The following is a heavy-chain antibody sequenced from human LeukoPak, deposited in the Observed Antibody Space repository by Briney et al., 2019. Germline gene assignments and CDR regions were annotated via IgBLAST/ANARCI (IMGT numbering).Heavy chain of an antibody. CDR1: GFTFSSYA. CDR2: ISYDGSNK. Sequence: GGSLRLSCAASGFTFSSYAMHWVRQAPGKGLEWVAVISYDGSNKYYADSVKGRFTISRDNSKNTLYLQMNSLRAEDTAVYYCARDIAVAGSRRSDYWGQGTLVTVSS. D-gene: IGHD6-19*01. CDR3: ARDIAVAGSRRSDY. J-gene: IGHJ4*02. V-gene: IGHV3-30-3*01.